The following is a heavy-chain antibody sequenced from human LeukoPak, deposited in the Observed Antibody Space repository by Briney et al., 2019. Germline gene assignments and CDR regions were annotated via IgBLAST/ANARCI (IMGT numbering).Heavy chain of an antibody. Sequence: PSGTLSLTCAVSGDSISSNHWWSWVRQPPGKGLEWIGEIHHSGSTNYNPSLKSRVTISVDKSKNQFSLKLSSVTAADTAVYYCARAPRIAAPFDYWGQGTLVTVSS. J-gene: IGHJ4*02. V-gene: IGHV4-4*02. CDR2: IHHSGST. CDR3: ARAPRIAAPFDY. D-gene: IGHD6-13*01. CDR1: GDSISSNHW.